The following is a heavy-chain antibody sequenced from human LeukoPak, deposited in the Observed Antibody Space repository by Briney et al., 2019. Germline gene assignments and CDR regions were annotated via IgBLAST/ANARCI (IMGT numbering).Heavy chain of an antibody. Sequence: VASVKVSCKASGGTFSSYAISWVRQAPGQGLEWMGGIIPIFGTANYAQKFQGRVTITADKSTSTAYMELSSLRSEDTAVYYCARVLDYYDSSGYLPYWFDPWGQGTLVTVSS. J-gene: IGHJ5*02. CDR1: GGTFSSYA. V-gene: IGHV1-69*06. CDR3: ARVLDYYDSSGYLPYWFDP. D-gene: IGHD3-22*01. CDR2: IIPIFGTA.